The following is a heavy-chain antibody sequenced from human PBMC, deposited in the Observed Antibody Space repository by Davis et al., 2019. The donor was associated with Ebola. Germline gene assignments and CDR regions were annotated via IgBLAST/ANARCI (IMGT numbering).Heavy chain of an antibody. CDR1: GDSVFSNSAA. J-gene: IGHJ6*04. CDR3: ARGWLRGGMDV. Sequence: PSETLSLTCDISGDSVFSNSAAWNWIRQSPSRGLEWLGRTYYRSTWFHEYALSMKSRISITPDTSKNQFSLHLNSLTPNDTAMYYCARGWLRGGMDVWGEGTTVTVSS. CDR2: TYYRSTWFH. V-gene: IGHV6-1*01. D-gene: IGHD5-18*01.